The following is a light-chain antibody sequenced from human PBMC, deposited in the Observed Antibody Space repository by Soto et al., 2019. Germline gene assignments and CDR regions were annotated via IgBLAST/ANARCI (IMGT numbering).Light chain of an antibody. CDR2: DAS. CDR1: QSVSSLF. CDR3: HQSVILVT. J-gene: IGKJ5*01. Sequence: DIVLTQSPCTLSLSPGERATLFCSASQSVSSLFLAWYQQKPGQAPTLLIYDASTRATGVPDRFSGSGFGTDFTLTISRLEPEDFAVYYCHQSVILVTFGHGT. V-gene: IGKV3-20*01.